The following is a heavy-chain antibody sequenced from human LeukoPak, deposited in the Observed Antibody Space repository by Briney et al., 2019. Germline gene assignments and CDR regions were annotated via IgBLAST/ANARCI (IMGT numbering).Heavy chain of an antibody. CDR3: ARWRAADEAFDI. J-gene: IGHJ3*02. CDR1: GFTFSNYE. Sequence: GSLRLSCAASGFTFSNYELHWVRPNTGKGLEWVSAIGIAGGTKYSGFVRGRFTISRENADNSLYLQMNNLRGGDTAVYYCARWRAADEAFDIWGRGTMVSVSS. CDR2: IGIAGGT. V-gene: IGHV3-13*01. D-gene: IGHD6-13*01.